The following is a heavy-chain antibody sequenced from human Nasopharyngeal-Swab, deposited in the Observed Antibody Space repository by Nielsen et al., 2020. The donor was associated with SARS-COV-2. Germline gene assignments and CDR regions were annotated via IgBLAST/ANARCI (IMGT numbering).Heavy chain of an antibody. CDR2: IKQDGSEK. V-gene: IGHV3-7*05. Sequence: GGPLRLSCAASGFTFSSYWMSWVRQAPGKGLEWVANIKQDGSEKYYVDSVKGRFTISRDNAKNSLYLQMNSLRAEDTAVYYCARGGYCSSTSCYFGIQNRVDYWGQGTLATVSS. D-gene: IGHD2-2*01. CDR1: GFTFSSYW. J-gene: IGHJ4*02. CDR3: ARGGYCSSTSCYFGIQNRVDY.